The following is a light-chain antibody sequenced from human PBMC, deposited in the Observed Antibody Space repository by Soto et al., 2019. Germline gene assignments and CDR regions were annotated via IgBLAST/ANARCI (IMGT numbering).Light chain of an antibody. J-gene: IGLJ2*01. V-gene: IGLV2-14*01. Sequence: QSVLTQPASVSGSPGQSITLSCTGTSSDVGGYDYVSWYQHHPGKAPKLMIYEVSNRPSGISNRFSGSKSGNTASLPISGLQAEDEADYYCSSYTTTSTPVFGGGTKVTVL. CDR3: SSYTTTSTPV. CDR1: SSDVGGYDY. CDR2: EVS.